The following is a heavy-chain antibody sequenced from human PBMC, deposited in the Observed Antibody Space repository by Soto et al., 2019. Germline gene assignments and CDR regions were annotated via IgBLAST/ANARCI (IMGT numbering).Heavy chain of an antibody. J-gene: IGHJ4*02. CDR3: ARSIVGATDFDY. Sequence: SVKVSCKASGGTFSSYAISWVRQAPGQGLEWMGGIIPIFGTANYAQKFQGRVTITADESTSTAYMELSSLRSEDTAVYYCARSIVGATDFDYWGQGTLVTVSS. V-gene: IGHV1-69*13. CDR2: IIPIFGTA. D-gene: IGHD1-26*01. CDR1: GGTFSSYA.